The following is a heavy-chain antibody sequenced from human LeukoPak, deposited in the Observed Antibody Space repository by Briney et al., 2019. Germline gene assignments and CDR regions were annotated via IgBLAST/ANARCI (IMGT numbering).Heavy chain of an antibody. V-gene: IGHV4-34*01. CDR2: INHSGST. CDR3: ARAGGFGESYYYYGMDV. J-gene: IGHJ6*04. Sequence: SETLSLTCAVYGGSFSGYYWSWIRQPPGKGLKWIGEINHSGSTNYNPSLKSRVTISVDTSKNQFSLKLSSVTAADTAVYYCARAGGFGESYYYYGMDVWGKGTTVTVSS. CDR1: GGSFSGYY. D-gene: IGHD3-10*01.